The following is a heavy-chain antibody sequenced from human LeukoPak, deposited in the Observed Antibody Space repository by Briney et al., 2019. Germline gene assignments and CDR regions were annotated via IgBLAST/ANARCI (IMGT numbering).Heavy chain of an antibody. D-gene: IGHD3-9*01. CDR2: MNPYNGNT. Sequence: ALGKVSCKASGYTFINYGISWVRQAPGQGLEWMGWMNPYNGNTNPAQKFQGRVTMTTDTSTTTAYMELTSLRYDDTVFYFRQKTAYDILIEDWFDPWGQGTLVTVSS. CDR1: GYTFINYG. V-gene: IGHV1-18*01. J-gene: IGHJ5*02. CDR3: QKTAYDILIEDWFDP.